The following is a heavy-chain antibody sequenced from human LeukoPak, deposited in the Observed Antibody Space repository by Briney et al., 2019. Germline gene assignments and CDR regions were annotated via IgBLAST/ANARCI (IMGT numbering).Heavy chain of an antibody. V-gene: IGHV4-34*01. D-gene: IGHD4-17*01. CDR1: GGSFSGYY. CDR2: INHSGST. J-gene: IGHJ6*02. Sequence: SETLSLTCAVYGGSFSGYYWSWIRQPPGKGLEWIGEINHSGSTNYNPSLKSRVTISVDTSKNQFSLKLSSVTAADTAVYYCARTTSYYYYGMDVWGQGTTVTVSS. CDR3: ARTTSYYYYGMDV.